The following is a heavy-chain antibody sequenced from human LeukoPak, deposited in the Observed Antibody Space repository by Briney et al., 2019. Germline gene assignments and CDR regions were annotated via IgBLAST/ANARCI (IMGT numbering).Heavy chain of an antibody. Sequence: ASVTVSCKASGYTFTSYYMHWVRQAPGQGLEWMGIINPSGGSTNYAQKFQGRVTMTRDTSTSTVYMELSSLRSEDTAVYYCARVNWEGCSSTSCYEGENYYYYYGMDVWGQGTTVTVSS. D-gene: IGHD2-2*01. CDR1: GYTFTSYY. CDR2: INPSGGST. V-gene: IGHV1-46*01. J-gene: IGHJ6*02. CDR3: ARVNWEGCSSTSCYEGENYYYYYGMDV.